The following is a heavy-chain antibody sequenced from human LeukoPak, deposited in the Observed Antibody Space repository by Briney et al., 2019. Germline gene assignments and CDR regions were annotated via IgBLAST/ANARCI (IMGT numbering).Heavy chain of an antibody. CDR2: ISGSGDKI. V-gene: IGHV3-23*01. J-gene: IGHJ4*02. Sequence: GGSLRLSCAASGFTFSSYAMSWVRQAPGKGLEWVSAISGSGDKIHYADSVTGRFTISRDNSKNTLYLQMNSLRVEDTAIYYCAKDWSCDYWGQGTLITVSS. D-gene: IGHD1-26*01. CDR1: GFTFSSYA. CDR3: AKDWSCDY.